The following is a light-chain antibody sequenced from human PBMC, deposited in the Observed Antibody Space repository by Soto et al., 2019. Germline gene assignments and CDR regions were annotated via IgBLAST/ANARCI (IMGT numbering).Light chain of an antibody. V-gene: IGLV1-40*01. J-gene: IGLJ2*01. CDR1: SSNIGAGYD. CDR3: QSYASSLSAL. Sequence: QLVLTQPPSVSGAPGQRVTISCTGSSSNIGAGYDVHWYQQLPGTAPKLLIYGNSNRPSGVPDPFSGSKSGTSASLAITGLQAEDEADYYCQSYASSLSALFGGGTKLTVL. CDR2: GNS.